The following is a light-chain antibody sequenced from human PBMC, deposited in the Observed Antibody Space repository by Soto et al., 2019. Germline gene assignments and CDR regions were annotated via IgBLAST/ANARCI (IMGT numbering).Light chain of an antibody. CDR3: QQYNSYSPWT. V-gene: IGKV1-5*01. Sequence: DIQMTQSPSTLSASVGDRVTITCRASQSISSWLAWYQQKPGKAPKLLIYDASSLESGVPSRFSGSGSGTEFTLTISHLQADGFATYYCQQYNSYSPWTFRQGTKEEIK. CDR2: DAS. CDR1: QSISSW. J-gene: IGKJ1*01.